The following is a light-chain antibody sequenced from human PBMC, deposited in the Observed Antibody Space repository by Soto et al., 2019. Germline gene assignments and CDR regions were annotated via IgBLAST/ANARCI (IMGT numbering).Light chain of an antibody. J-gene: IGKJ4*01. CDR3: MQALQTPFT. CDR1: QSLLHSNGYNY. V-gene: IGKV2-28*01. Sequence: DIVMTQSPLSLPVTAGEPASVSCRSSQSLLHSNGYNYLDWYLQKPGQSPQLLIYWGSNRASGVPDRFSGSGSGTDFTLKISRVEAEDVGVYYCMQALQTPFTFGGGTKVDIK. CDR2: WGS.